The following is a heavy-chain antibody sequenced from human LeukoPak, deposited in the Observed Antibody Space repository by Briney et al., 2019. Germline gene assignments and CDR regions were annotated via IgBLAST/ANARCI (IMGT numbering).Heavy chain of an antibody. J-gene: IGHJ4*02. CDR3: AKDRTWYYDESSGYYYVGLL. V-gene: IGHV3-23*01. Sequence: GGSLRLSCAASGFTFSSYAMSWVRQAPGKGLEWVSAISGSGGSTYYADSVKGRFTISRDNSKNTLYLQMNSLRAEDTAVYYCAKDRTWYYDESSGYYYVGLLWGQGTLVTVSS. CDR1: GFTFSSYA. CDR2: ISGSGGST. D-gene: IGHD3-22*01.